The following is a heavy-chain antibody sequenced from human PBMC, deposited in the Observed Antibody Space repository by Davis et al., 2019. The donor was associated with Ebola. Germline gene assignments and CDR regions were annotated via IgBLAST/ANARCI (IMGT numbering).Heavy chain of an antibody. CDR1: GYTFTSYY. J-gene: IGHJ4*02. CDR3: ARAQPTRLRLLSFDY. D-gene: IGHD5-12*01. Sequence: ASVKVSCKASGYTFTSYYMHWVRQAPGQGLEWMGLINPSGGSTRYAQKFQGRVTMTRDTSTSTVYMELSSLRSEDTAVYYCARAQPTRLRLLSFDYWGQGTLVTVSS. V-gene: IGHV1-46*01. CDR2: INPSGGST.